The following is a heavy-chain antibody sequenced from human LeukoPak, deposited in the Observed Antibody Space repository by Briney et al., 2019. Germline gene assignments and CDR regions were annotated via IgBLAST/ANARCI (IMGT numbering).Heavy chain of an antibody. Sequence: GASVKVSCKASGYTFTSYDINWVRQATGQGLEWMGWMNPNSGNTGYAQKFQGRVTITRNTSISTAYMELSSLRSEDTAVYYCARGQRQYYDILTGYFWYYYYYTDVWGKGTTVTVSS. D-gene: IGHD3-9*01. CDR2: MNPNSGNT. CDR3: ARGQRQYYDILTGYFWYYYYYTDV. J-gene: IGHJ6*03. V-gene: IGHV1-8*03. CDR1: GYTFTSYD.